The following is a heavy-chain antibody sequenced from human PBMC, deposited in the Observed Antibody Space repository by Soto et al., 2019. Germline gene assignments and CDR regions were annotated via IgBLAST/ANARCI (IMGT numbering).Heavy chain of an antibody. Sequence: QITLKESGPALVKPTQTLTLTCTFSGFSLNTYGVGVGWIRQPPGKTLEWLALIYWDDDKGYSPSLKSRLTITKDTSKDQVVLTMTNMDPVDTATYYCARSSPDQGYFYGVDVWGQGTTVTVSS. J-gene: IGHJ6*02. CDR3: ARSSPDQGYFYGVDV. CDR1: GFSLNTYGVG. CDR2: IYWDDDK. D-gene: IGHD2-2*01. V-gene: IGHV2-5*02.